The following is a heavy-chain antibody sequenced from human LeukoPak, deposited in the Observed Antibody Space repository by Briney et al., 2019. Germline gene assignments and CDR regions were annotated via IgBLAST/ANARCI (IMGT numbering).Heavy chain of an antibody. Sequence: GGSLRLSCVVSGIKFSDAWMSWVRQAPGKGLEWVGRIKSRGGGGTADYAAPVKGRFTISRDDSANTVYLLMDSLQTEDTAVYYCTWMTTIVTVDFWGQGTLVTVSS. J-gene: IGHJ4*02. D-gene: IGHD4-11*01. CDR3: TWMTTIVTVDF. CDR1: GIKFSDAW. V-gene: IGHV3-15*01. CDR2: IKSRGGGGTA.